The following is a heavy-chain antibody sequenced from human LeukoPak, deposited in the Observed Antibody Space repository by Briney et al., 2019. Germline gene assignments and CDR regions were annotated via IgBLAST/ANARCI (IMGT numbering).Heavy chain of an antibody. Sequence: SETLSLTCAVYGGSFSGYYWSWIRQPPGKGLEWIGEINHSGSTNYNPSLKSRVTISVDTSKNQFSLKLSSVTAADTAVYYCARDPGYCSGGSCYFDYWGQGTLVTASS. CDR2: INHSGST. D-gene: IGHD2-15*01. V-gene: IGHV4-34*01. CDR3: ARDPGYCSGGSCYFDY. J-gene: IGHJ4*02. CDR1: GGSFSGYY.